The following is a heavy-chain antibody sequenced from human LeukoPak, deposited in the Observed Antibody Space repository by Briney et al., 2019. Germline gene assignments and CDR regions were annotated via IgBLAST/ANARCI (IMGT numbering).Heavy chain of an antibody. CDR3: ARVNTAMIQAIDY. Sequence: SETLSLTCTVSGGSISSYYWSWIRQPPGKGLEWIGYIYYSGSTNYNPSLKSRVTISVDTSKNQFSLKLSSVTAADTAVYYCARVNTAMIQAIDYWGQGTLVIVSS. V-gene: IGHV4-59*01. J-gene: IGHJ4*02. CDR2: IYYSGST. CDR1: GGSISSYY. D-gene: IGHD5-18*01.